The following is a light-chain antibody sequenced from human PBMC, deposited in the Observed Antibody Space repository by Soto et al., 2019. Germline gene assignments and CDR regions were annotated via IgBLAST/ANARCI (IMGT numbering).Light chain of an antibody. CDR2: GAS. CDR1: QSVSSN. J-gene: IGKJ1*01. V-gene: IGKV3-15*01. Sequence: EIVMTQSPATLSVSPGERATLSCRASQSVSSNLAWYQQKPGQAPRLLIYGASTRATGIPARFSGSGSGTEFTLTICSLQSEDFAVYYCQQYSNWPRTFGQGTKV. CDR3: QQYSNWPRT.